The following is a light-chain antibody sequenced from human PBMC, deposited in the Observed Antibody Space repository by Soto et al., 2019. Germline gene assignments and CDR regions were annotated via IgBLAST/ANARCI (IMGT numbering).Light chain of an antibody. J-gene: IGLJ1*01. CDR3: SSYTYSAPFYV. CDR1: STEDDGYDY. CDR2: DVN. Sequence: QSALTQPASVSGSPGQSITISCTGASTEDDGYDYVSWYQQHPGQAPKLMIYDVNNRPSGVSYRFSGSKSGDTASLTISGLQAEDYADYYCSSYTYSAPFYVFGTGTKVTVL. V-gene: IGLV2-14*03.